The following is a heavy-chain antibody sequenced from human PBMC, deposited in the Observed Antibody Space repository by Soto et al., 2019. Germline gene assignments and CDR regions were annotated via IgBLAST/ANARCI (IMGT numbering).Heavy chain of an antibody. V-gene: IGHV3-74*01. Sequence: EVQLVESGGGLVQPGESLRLSCAASGFTFSYYWMHWVRQAPGKGLVWVSRIHSDGSSTTYADSVKGRFTISRDKARNTVYLHMNSLRVEDTAVYYCARGDRGAFDLWGQGTVVTVSS. CDR1: GFTFSYYW. CDR2: IHSDGSST. CDR3: ARGDRGAFDL. D-gene: IGHD1-26*01. J-gene: IGHJ3*01.